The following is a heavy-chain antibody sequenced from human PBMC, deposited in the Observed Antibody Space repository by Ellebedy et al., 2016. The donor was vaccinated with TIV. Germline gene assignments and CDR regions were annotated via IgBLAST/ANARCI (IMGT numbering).Heavy chain of an antibody. V-gene: IGHV3-48*02. D-gene: IGHD1-1*01. Sequence: GESLKISCAASGFIFSTYSMSWVRQTPGKGLEWISYISISGSATYYADSVKGRFTISRDNAKDSLYLQMNSLRDEDTAMYYCARHDLFDYWGQGTLVTVSS. CDR3: ARHDLFDY. J-gene: IGHJ4*02. CDR1: GFIFSTYS. CDR2: ISISGSAT.